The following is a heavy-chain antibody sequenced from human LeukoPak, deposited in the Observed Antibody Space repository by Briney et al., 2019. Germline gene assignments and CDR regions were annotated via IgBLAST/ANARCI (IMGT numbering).Heavy chain of an antibody. CDR1: GFTFSSYA. Sequence: GGPLRLSCAASGFTFSSYAMSWVRQAPGKGLEWVSDITGSGDDTDYADSVKGRFTISRDNAKNSLYLQMNSLRAEDTAVYYCARGAYYYEDWGQGTLVTVSS. V-gene: IGHV3-23*01. J-gene: IGHJ4*02. CDR2: ITGSGDDT. D-gene: IGHD3-22*01. CDR3: ARGAYYYED.